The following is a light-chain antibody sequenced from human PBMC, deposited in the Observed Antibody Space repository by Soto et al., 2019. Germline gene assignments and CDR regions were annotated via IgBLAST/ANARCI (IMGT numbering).Light chain of an antibody. CDR1: QSIITY. J-gene: IGKJ4*01. Sequence: DIQMTQSPSSLSASVGDRVTITCRASQSIITYLNWYQQKPGKAPKLLISAASSLQSGVPSRFSGSGSWTDFTLTISSLQPEDFATYDCQHSYRSPLTFGGGTKVEIK. CDR2: AAS. CDR3: QHSYRSPLT. V-gene: IGKV1-39*01.